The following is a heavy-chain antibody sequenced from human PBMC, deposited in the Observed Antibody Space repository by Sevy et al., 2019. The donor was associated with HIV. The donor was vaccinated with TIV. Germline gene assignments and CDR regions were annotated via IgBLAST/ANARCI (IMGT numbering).Heavy chain of an antibody. D-gene: IGHD3-16*02. V-gene: IGHV3-30-3*01. J-gene: IGHJ4*02. Sequence: GGSLRLSCAASGFTFSSYAMHWVRQAPGKGLEGVAVISYDGSNKYYADSVKGRFTISRDNSKNTLYLQMNSLRAEDTAVYYCARDPTDYVWGSYRYSYYFDYWGQGTLVTVSS. CDR3: ARDPTDYVWGSYRYSYYFDY. CDR2: ISYDGSNK. CDR1: GFTFSSYA.